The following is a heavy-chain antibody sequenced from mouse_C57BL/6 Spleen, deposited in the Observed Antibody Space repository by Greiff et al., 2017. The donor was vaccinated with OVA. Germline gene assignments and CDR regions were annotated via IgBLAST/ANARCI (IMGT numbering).Heavy chain of an antibody. Sequence: VQLQQPGAELVMPGASVKLSCKASGYTFTSYWMHWVKQRPGQGLEWIGEIDPSDSYTNYNQKFKGKSTLTVAKSSSTAYMQLSSLTSEDSAVYYCARRDYFYFDYWGQGTTLTVSS. J-gene: IGHJ2*01. D-gene: IGHD2-4*01. CDR3: ARRDYFYFDY. CDR1: GYTFTSYW. V-gene: IGHV1-69*01. CDR2: IDPSDSYT.